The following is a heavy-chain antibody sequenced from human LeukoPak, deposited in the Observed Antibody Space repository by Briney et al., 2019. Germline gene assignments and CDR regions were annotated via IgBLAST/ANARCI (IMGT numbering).Heavy chain of an antibody. CDR2: IKQDGSEK. CDR1: GFTFSSYE. Sequence: PGGSLRLSCAASGFTFSSYEMNWVRQAPGKGLEWVANIKQDGSEKYYVDSVKGRFTISRDNAKNSLYLQMNSLRAEDTAVYYCARCKARYDYVWGSYRYDYYYYMDVWGKGTTVTVSS. CDR3: ARCKARYDYVWGSYRYDYYYYMDV. D-gene: IGHD3-16*02. V-gene: IGHV3-7*01. J-gene: IGHJ6*03.